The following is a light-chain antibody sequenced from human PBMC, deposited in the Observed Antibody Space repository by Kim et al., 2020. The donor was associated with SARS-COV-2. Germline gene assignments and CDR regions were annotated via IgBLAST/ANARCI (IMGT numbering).Light chain of an antibody. CDR2: DAS. CDR3: QQYNHWPPWT. V-gene: IGKV3-15*01. CDR1: QSVSSN. J-gene: IGKJ1*01. Sequence: SPGERPPLSWRASQSVSSNVAWYQQTPGQVPRLLIYDASTRATGIPARFSGSGSGTQFTLTISGLQSEDVAVYYCQQYNHWPPWTFGQGTKVDIK.